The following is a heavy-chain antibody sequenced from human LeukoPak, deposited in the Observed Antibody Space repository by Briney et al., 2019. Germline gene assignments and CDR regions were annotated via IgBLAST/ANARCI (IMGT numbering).Heavy chain of an antibody. D-gene: IGHD2-15*01. Sequence: SETLSLTCTVSGGSISSTGYYWAWIRQPPGKGLEWIGNIYYSGSTYYNPSLKSRVTISVDTSKNQFSLKLSSVTAADTAVYYCARWLVVAANGDNWFDPWGQGTLVTVSS. CDR1: GGSISSTGYY. V-gene: IGHV4-39*07. CDR2: IYYSGST. CDR3: ARWLVVAANGDNWFDP. J-gene: IGHJ5*02.